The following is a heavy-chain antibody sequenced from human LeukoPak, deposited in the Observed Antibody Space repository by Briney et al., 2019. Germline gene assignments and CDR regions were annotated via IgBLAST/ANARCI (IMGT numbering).Heavy chain of an antibody. CDR1: GFTFSSYS. Sequence: GGSLRLSCAASGFTFSSYSMNWVRQAPGKGLEWVSSISSSSSYTYYADSVKGRFTISRDNAKNSLYLQMNSLRAEDTAVYYCARAVGAWNYDAFDIRGQGTIVTVSS. CDR2: ISSSSSYT. CDR3: ARAVGAWNYDAFDI. V-gene: IGHV3-21*01. D-gene: IGHD1-7*01. J-gene: IGHJ3*02.